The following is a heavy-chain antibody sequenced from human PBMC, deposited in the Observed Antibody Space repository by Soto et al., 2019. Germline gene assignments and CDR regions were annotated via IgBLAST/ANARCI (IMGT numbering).Heavy chain of an antibody. V-gene: IGHV1-18*01. Sequence: QVQLVQSGPEVKKPGASVKVSCKTSGYTFTSYGISWVRQAPGQGLEWMGWITTDKGKTTYAQKFQGRVAMTTDTSTSTAHMELRSLRSDDTAVYYCATRSPAFDYWDQGTLVTVSS. CDR2: ITTDKGKT. CDR1: GYTFTSYG. J-gene: IGHJ4*02. CDR3: ATRSPAFDY.